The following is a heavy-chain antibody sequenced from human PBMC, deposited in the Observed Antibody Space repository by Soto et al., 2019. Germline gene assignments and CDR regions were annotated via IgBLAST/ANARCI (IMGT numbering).Heavy chain of an antibody. CDR3: ARGSLYCSGGSCYDY. D-gene: IGHD2-15*01. CDR1: GFTVSSNY. V-gene: IGHV3-66*01. CDR2: IYSGGST. J-gene: IGHJ4*02. Sequence: EVQLVESGGGLVQPGGSLRLSCAASGFTVSSNYMSWVRQAPGKGLEWVSVIYSGGSTYYADSVKGRFTISRDNSKNTLYLQMNSLRAEDPAVYYCARGSLYCSGGSCYDYWGQGTLVTVSS.